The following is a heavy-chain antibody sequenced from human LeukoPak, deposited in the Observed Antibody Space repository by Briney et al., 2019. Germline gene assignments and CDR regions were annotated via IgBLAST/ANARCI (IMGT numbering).Heavy chain of an antibody. CDR2: ISYDGSNK. D-gene: IGHD1-26*01. J-gene: IGHJ3*02. CDR3: ARSGRGGAFDI. Sequence: GGSLRLSCAASGFTFSSYGMHWVRQAPGKGLEWVAVISYDGSNKYYADSVKGRFTISRDNSQNTLYLQMNSLRADDTAVYYCARSGRGGAFDIWGQGTMVTVSS. V-gene: IGHV3-30*12. CDR1: GFTFSSYG.